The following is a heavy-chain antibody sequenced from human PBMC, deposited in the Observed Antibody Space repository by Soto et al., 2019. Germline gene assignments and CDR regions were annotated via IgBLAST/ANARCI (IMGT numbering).Heavy chain of an antibody. D-gene: IGHD6-19*01. V-gene: IGHV4-59*08. CDR3: ARHDGFSSGWIFDY. J-gene: IGHJ4*01. CDR1: GGSISNYY. Sequence: CTVSGGSISNYYWSWIRQPPGKGLEWVGYMSYTGGTNYNPSLKSRVTISVDTSNNQLSLKSRSVTAADTAVYYCARHDGFSSGWIFDYWGHGTLVTVS. CDR2: MSYTGGT.